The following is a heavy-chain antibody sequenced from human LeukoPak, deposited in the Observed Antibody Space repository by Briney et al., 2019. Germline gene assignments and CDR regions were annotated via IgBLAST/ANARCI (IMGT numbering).Heavy chain of an antibody. CDR1: GGTFSSYA. CDR2: IIPIFGTA. D-gene: IGHD1-26*01. V-gene: IGHV1-69*05. CDR3: ARDGASVGLVGATLCLDY. Sequence: ASVKVSCKASGGTFSSYAISWVRQAPGQGLEWMGGIIPIFGTANYAQKFQGRVTITTDESTSTAYMELSSLRSEDTAVYYCARDGASVGLVGATLCLDYWGQGTLVTVSS. J-gene: IGHJ4*02.